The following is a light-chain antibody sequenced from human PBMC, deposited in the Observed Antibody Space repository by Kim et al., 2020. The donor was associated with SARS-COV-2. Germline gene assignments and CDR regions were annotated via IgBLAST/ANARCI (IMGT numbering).Light chain of an antibody. V-gene: IGLV1-40*01. CDR1: SSNIGAGYD. J-gene: IGLJ2*01. CDR2: VNN. CDR3: QSYDNSLSGWV. Sequence: RIIMSCTGSSSNIGAGYDVHWYQQLPGTAPKLLIYVNNVRPSGVPDRFSGSKSGTSASLAITGLQAEDEADYYCQSYDNSLSGWVFGGGTQLTVL.